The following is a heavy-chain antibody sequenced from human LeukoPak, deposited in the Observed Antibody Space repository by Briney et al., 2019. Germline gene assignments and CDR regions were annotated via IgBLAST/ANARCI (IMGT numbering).Heavy chain of an antibody. V-gene: IGHV1-18*01. CDR3: ARDYYDNSGGYFDY. Sequence: ASVKVSCKASGYSFTSYAITWVRQAPGQGLEWMGWISAHNGNTNYAQKLQGRVTMTTDTSTGTAYMGLRSLRSDDTAIYYCARDYYDNSGGYFDYWGQGTLVTVSS. CDR1: GYSFTSYA. CDR2: ISAHNGNT. J-gene: IGHJ4*02. D-gene: IGHD3-22*01.